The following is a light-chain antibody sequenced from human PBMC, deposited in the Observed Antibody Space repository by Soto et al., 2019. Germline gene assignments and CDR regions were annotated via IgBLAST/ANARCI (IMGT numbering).Light chain of an antibody. V-gene: IGKV3-11*01. CDR2: DTS. CDR3: QHRRDSPPG. Sequence: EIVLKQSPATLSLSPGETATLSCRASPGVDRYLAWYQQKVGQSPRLIIYDTSNRATGVPPRFSGSEYGTDFTLTITSLQLEDYALYFCQHRRDSPPGFGPGTRVEIK. CDR1: PGVDRY. J-gene: IGKJ3*01.